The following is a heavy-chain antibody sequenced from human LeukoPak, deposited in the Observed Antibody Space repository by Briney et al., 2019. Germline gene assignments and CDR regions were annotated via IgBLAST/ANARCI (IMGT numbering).Heavy chain of an antibody. CDR3: AKDGYGDYDY. CDR1: GFTFHDYA. V-gene: IGHV3-43*02. Sequence: GSLRLSCAASGFTFHDYAMHWVSQAPGKGLEWVSLISGDGGSTYYADSVKGRFTISRDNSKNSLYLQMDSLRTEDTALYYCAKDGYGDYDYWGQGTQVTVSS. CDR2: ISGDGGST. D-gene: IGHD4-17*01. J-gene: IGHJ4*02.